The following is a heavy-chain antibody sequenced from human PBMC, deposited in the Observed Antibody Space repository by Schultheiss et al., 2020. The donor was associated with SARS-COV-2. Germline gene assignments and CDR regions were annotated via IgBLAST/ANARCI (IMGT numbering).Heavy chain of an antibody. CDR2: INPNSGGT. V-gene: IGHV1-2*06. CDR1: GYTFTGYY. D-gene: IGHD4-17*01. J-gene: IGHJ4*02. Sequence: ASVKVSCKASGYTFTGYYMHWVRQAPGQGLEWMGRINPNSGGTNYAQKFQGRVTMTRDTSISTAYMELSRLRSDDTAVYFCARPHDYCDYYPDYWGQGTLVTVSS. CDR3: ARPHDYCDYYPDY.